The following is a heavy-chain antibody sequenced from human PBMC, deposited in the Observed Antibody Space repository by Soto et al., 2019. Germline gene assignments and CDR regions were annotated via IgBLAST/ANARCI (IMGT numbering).Heavy chain of an antibody. V-gene: IGHV1-3*01. CDR1: GYTFTSYA. D-gene: IGHD6-19*01. CDR2: LTFGSDNT. J-gene: IGHJ4*02. Sequence: ASVKVSCKASGYTFTSYAMHWVRQAPGQRLEWMGWLTFGSDNTKYSQKFQGRVTITRDTSASTAYMELSSLTSEDTAVYFCARYSGWYDYWGQGTLVTVSS. CDR3: ARYSGWYDY.